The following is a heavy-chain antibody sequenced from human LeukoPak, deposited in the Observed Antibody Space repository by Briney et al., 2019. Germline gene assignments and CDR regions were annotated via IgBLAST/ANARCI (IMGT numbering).Heavy chain of an antibody. CDR3: ARHFPTYYYDSSGYDAFDI. CDR2: IYTSGST. Sequence: SETLSLTCTVSGGSISSYYWSWIRQPPGKGLEWIWYIYTSGSTNYNPSLKSRVTISVDTSKNQFSLKLSSVTAADTAVYYCARHFPTYYYDSSGYDAFDIWGQGTMVTVSS. CDR1: GGSISSYY. V-gene: IGHV4-4*09. D-gene: IGHD3-22*01. J-gene: IGHJ3*02.